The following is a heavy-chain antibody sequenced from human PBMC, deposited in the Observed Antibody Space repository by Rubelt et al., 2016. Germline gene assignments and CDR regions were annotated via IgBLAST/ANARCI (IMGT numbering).Heavy chain of an antibody. J-gene: IGHJ4*02. CDR2: INHSGST. V-gene: IGHV4-38-2*02. Sequence: QVQLQESGPGLVKPSETLSLTCTVSGYSISSGYYWGWIRQPQGKGLEWMGEINHSGSTNYNPTLKSRGTISVDTSKNQFSLQLNTGTPEDTAVYYCARDGGDHYADSGYYLIDYWGQGTLVTVSS. D-gene: IGHD3-22*01. CDR3: ARDGGDHYADSGYYLIDY. CDR1: GYSISSGYY.